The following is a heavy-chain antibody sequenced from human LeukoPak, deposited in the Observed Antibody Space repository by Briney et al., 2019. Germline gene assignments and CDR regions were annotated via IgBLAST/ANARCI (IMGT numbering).Heavy chain of an antibody. V-gene: IGHV1-69*13. J-gene: IGHJ6*02. CDR3: ARPQGIAAADPNRDYYYYGMDV. CDR1: GGTFSSYA. CDR2: IIPIFGTA. Sequence: ASVKVSCKASGGTFSSYAISWVRQAPGQGLEWMGGIIPIFGTANYAQKFQGRVTITADESTSTAYMELSSLRSEDTAVYYCARPQGIAAADPNRDYYYYGMDVWGQGTTVTVSS. D-gene: IGHD6-13*01.